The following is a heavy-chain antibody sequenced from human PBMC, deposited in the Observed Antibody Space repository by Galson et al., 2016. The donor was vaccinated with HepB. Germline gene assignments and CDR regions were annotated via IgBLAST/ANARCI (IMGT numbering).Heavy chain of an antibody. CDR2: LSTSGFAT. D-gene: IGHD1-7*01. CDR3: ARTQLAYYFDY. CDR1: GFTFMNYA. V-gene: IGHV3-23*01. J-gene: IGHJ4*02. Sequence: SLRLSCATSGFTFMNYAFTWVCQAPGKGLEWVSTLSTSGFATYSAAVNGRFTISRDKSKSSVFLQMTSLRPEDTALYFCARTQLAYYFDYWGQGALVSISS.